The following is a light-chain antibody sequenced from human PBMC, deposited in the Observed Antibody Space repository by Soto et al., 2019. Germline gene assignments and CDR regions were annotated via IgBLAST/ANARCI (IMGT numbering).Light chain of an antibody. Sequence: IVLTQSPVTLSLSPGERATLSCRASQNISSYLISYQQKPGQAPRLLMYDVSNRATGIPARFSGSGSGTDFTLTISSLEPEDLAVYYCQQRSNWPRTFGQGTKVEIK. J-gene: IGKJ1*01. CDR2: DVS. V-gene: IGKV3-11*01. CDR3: QQRSNWPRT. CDR1: QNISSY.